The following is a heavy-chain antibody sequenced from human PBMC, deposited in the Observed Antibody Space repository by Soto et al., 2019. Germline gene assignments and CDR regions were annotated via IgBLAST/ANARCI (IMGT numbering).Heavy chain of an antibody. J-gene: IGHJ4*02. Sequence: GGSLRLSCAASGFTFSSYGMHWVRQAPGKGLEWVAVISYDGSNKYYADSVKGRFTISRDNSKNTLYLQMNSLRAEDTAVYYCAKDQDIVVVPAATNFDYWGQGTLVTVSS. CDR3: AKDQDIVVVPAATNFDY. CDR2: ISYDGSNK. V-gene: IGHV3-30*18. D-gene: IGHD2-2*01. CDR1: GFTFSSYG.